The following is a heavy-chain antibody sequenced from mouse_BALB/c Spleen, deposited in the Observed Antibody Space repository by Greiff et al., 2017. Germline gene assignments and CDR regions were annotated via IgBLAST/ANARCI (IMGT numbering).Heavy chain of an antibody. CDR3: ARDGVRDYAMDY. J-gene: IGHJ4*01. CDR1: GYTFTSYW. D-gene: IGHD2-3*01. CDR2: IYPGDGDT. Sequence: VQLQESGAELARPGASVKLSCKASGYTFTSYWMQWVKQRPGQGLEWIGAIYPGDGDTRYTQKFKGKATLTADKSSSTAYMQLSSLASEDSAVYYCARDGVRDYAMDYWGQGTSVTVSS. V-gene: IGHV1-87*01.